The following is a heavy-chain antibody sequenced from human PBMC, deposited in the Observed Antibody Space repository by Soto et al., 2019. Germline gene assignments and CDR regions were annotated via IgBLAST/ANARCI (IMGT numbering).Heavy chain of an antibody. Sequence: ASVKVSCKASGYTFSDYYIHWVRQAPGQGLEWMGWVNPNSGGTKYAPKFQGGVTMTRDTSITTAYMELSRLRSGDTAVYYCAREPATAKPEGVDFWGQGTLVTVSS. D-gene: IGHD1-1*01. J-gene: IGHJ4*02. CDR2: VNPNSGGT. V-gene: IGHV1-2*02. CDR3: AREPATAKPEGVDF. CDR1: GYTFSDYY.